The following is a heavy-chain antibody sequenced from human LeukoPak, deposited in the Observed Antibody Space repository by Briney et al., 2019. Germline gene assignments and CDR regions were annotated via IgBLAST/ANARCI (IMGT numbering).Heavy chain of an antibody. J-gene: IGHJ4*02. D-gene: IGHD3-22*01. CDR3: SRSAYYDGSGNYYDY. V-gene: IGHV3-74*01. CDR2: ISDGGSTT. CDR1: GFTFSSYW. Sequence: QPGGSLRLSCAASGFTFSSYWMHWVRQAPGKGLVWVSRISDGGSTTTYADSVKGRFTISRDNAKNTLYLQMNGLRAEDTAVYYCSRSAYYDGSGNYYDYWGQGTPVTVSS.